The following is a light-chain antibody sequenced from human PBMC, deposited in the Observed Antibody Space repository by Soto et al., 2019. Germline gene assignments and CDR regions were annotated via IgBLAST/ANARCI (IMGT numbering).Light chain of an antibody. CDR3: QQYDNSPLA. CDR1: QSVSSIY. CDR2: GAS. J-gene: IGKJ4*01. Sequence: EIVLTQSPGTLSWSAGERATLSCGASQSVSSIYLGWYQQEHGQAPRLLMYGASSRATGIPERFSGSGSGTDFNLTISRLETEDFAVYYCQQYDNSPLAFGGGTKVDIK. V-gene: IGKV3-20*01.